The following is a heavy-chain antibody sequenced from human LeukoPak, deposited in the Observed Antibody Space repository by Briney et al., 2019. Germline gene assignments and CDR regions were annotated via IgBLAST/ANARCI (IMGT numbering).Heavy chain of an antibody. CDR1: GFTFSSYS. V-gene: IGHV3-48*01. Sequence: GGSLRLSCAASGFTFSSYSMNWVRQAPGKGLEWVSYISSSGSSTNYADSVKGRFTISRDNSRNTLYLQMSSLRAEDTAVYYCVKAPQLPPRSWSSLYFDSWGQGTLVTVSS. J-gene: IGHJ4*02. CDR3: VKAPQLPPRSWSSLYFDS. CDR2: ISSSGSST. D-gene: IGHD6-13*01.